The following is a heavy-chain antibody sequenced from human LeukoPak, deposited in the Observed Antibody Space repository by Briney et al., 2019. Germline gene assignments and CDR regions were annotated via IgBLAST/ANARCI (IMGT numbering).Heavy chain of an antibody. CDR2: INHSGST. V-gene: IGHV4-34*01. Sequence: PSETPSLTCAVYGGSFSGYYWSWIRQPPGKGLEWIGEINHSGSTNYNPSLKSRVTISVDTSKNQFSLKLSSVTAADTAVYYCARGGYGRRYYFDYWGQGTLVTVSS. D-gene: IGHD1-1*01. CDR3: ARGGYGRRYYFDY. J-gene: IGHJ4*02. CDR1: GGSFSGYY.